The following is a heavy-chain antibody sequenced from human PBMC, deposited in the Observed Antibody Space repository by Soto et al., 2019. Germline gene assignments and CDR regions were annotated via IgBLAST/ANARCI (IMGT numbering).Heavy chain of an antibody. CDR2: ISGSGRYI. Sequence: EVQLVESGGGLVKPGGSLRLSCAASGFTFDSSSMNWFRQAPGKGLEWVSSISGSGRYIYYADSVKGRFTISRDNAKNSLFLQMNSLRAEDTALYYCARGIAVEDYWGQGTLVTVSS. CDR3: ARGIAVEDY. CDR1: GFTFDSSS. J-gene: IGHJ4*02. V-gene: IGHV3-21*01. D-gene: IGHD6-19*01.